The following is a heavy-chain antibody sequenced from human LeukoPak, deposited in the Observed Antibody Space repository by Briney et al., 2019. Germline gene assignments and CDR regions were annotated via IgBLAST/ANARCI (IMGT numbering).Heavy chain of an antibody. CDR3: ATAVITRGTERD. CDR1: GYTLTELS. V-gene: IGHV1-24*01. D-gene: IGHD4-11*01. CDR2: FDPEDGET. Sequence: GASVKVSCKVSGYTLTELSMHWVRQAPGKGLEWMGGFDPEDGETIYAQKFQGRVTMTEDTSTDTAYMELSSLRSEDTAVYYCATAVITRGTERDWGQGTLVTVSS. J-gene: IGHJ4*02.